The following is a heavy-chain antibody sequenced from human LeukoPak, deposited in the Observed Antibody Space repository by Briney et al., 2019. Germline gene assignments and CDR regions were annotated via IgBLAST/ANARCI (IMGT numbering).Heavy chain of an antibody. Sequence: PGRSLRLSCAATGFTFSSYAMHWVRQAPGKGLEWVAVISYDGSNKYYADSVKGRFTISRDNSKNTLYLQMNSLRAEDTAVYYCARDGPGYGGRFDYWGQGTLVTVSS. D-gene: IGHD4-23*01. CDR3: ARDGPGYGGRFDY. CDR2: ISYDGSNK. CDR1: GFTFSSYA. V-gene: IGHV3-30*04. J-gene: IGHJ4*02.